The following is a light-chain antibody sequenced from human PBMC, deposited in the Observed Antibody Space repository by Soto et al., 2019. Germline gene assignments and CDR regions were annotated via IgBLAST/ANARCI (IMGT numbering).Light chain of an antibody. CDR2: AAS. J-gene: IGKJ1*01. V-gene: IGKV1-17*01. CDR3: LQHNSYPQT. Sequence: DIQMTQSPSSLSASVGDRVTITCRASQGIRDALGWYQQKPGKAPKRLIYAASSLQSGVPSRFSGSGSRTEFTLTISSLQPEDFATYYCLQHNSYPQTFGQGTKVVIK. CDR1: QGIRDA.